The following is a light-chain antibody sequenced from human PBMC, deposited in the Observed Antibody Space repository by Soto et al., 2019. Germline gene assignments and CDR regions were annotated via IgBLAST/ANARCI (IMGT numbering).Light chain of an antibody. J-gene: IGKJ2*01. CDR1: QSISSW. CDR2: DAS. CDR3: QQYNSYSRA. Sequence: DIQMTQSPSTLSASVGDRVTITCRASQSISSWLAWYQQKPGKAPKLLIYDASSLESGVPSRFSGSGSGTEVTLTMSSLQPDDFATYYCQQYNSYSRAFGQGTKLEIK. V-gene: IGKV1-5*01.